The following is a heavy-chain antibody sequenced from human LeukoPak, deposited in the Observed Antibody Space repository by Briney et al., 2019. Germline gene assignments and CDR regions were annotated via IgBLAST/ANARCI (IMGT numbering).Heavy chain of an antibody. Sequence: PSETLSLTCTVSGGSISSYYWSWIRQPPGKGLEWIGYIYYSGSTNYNPSLKNRVTISVDTSKNQFSLKLSSVTAADTAVYYCARGQLTTVTEYNWFDPWGQGTLVTVSS. J-gene: IGHJ5*02. CDR2: IYYSGST. D-gene: IGHD4-17*01. CDR1: GGSISSYY. CDR3: ARGQLTTVTEYNWFDP. V-gene: IGHV4-59*01.